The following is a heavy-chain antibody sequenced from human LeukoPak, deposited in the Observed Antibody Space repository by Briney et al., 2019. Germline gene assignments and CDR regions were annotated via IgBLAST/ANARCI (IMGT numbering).Heavy chain of an antibody. D-gene: IGHD3-10*01. V-gene: IGHV3-23*01. Sequence: GGSLRLSCVSSGFSFSSYAMSWVRQAPGKGLEWVSAISGSGGSTYYADSVKGRFTISRDNSKNTLYLQMNSLRAEDTAVYYCAKEAGRYPQQSDCWGQGTLVTVSS. CDR1: GFSFSSYA. CDR2: ISGSGGST. CDR3: AKEAGRYPQQSDC. J-gene: IGHJ4*02.